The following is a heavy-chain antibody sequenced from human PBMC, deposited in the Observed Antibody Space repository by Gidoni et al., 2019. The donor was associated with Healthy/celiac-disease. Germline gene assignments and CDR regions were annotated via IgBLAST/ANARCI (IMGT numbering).Heavy chain of an antibody. D-gene: IGHD3-22*01. CDR1: GYTFTSYA. Sequence: QVQLVQSGAEVKKPGASVKVSCKASGYTFTSYAMHWVRQAPGQRLEWMGWLNAGNGNTKYSQKFQGRVTITRDTSASTAYMELSSLRSEDTAVYYCARPYYYDEDGMDVWGQGTTVTVSS. V-gene: IGHV1-3*01. CDR2: LNAGNGNT. CDR3: ARPYYYDEDGMDV. J-gene: IGHJ6*02.